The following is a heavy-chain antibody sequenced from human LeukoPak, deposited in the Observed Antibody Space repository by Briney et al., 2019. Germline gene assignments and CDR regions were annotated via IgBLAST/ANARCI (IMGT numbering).Heavy chain of an antibody. CDR1: GFTFSNYW. CDR3: VRDGGVSGYDLLDY. D-gene: IGHD5-12*01. V-gene: IGHV3-7*01. J-gene: IGHJ4*02. Sequence: GGSLRLSCAASGFTFSNYWMTWVRQALGKGLEWVAHINQDGSEEHYMDSVKARFTISRDNAKNSLSLQMNRLRAEDTAVYYCVRDGGVSGYDLLDYWGQGTLVTVSS. CDR2: INQDGSEE.